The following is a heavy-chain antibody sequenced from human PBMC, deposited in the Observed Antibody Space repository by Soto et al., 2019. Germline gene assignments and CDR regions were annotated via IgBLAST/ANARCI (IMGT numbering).Heavy chain of an antibody. CDR2: VHHSWGS. D-gene: IGHD3-10*01. CDR3: ARQGFGPLHGRVDV. CDR1: GGSISSYY. V-gene: IGHV4-59*08. Sequence: QVQLQESGPGLVKPSETMSLSCTVSGGSISSYYWSWFRQSPGKRMEWIGYVHHSWGSSYNPSLQSRVAISLDTSKSQFSLKVTSVTATDTAVYYCARQGFGPLHGRVDVWGQGTTVTVSS. J-gene: IGHJ6*02.